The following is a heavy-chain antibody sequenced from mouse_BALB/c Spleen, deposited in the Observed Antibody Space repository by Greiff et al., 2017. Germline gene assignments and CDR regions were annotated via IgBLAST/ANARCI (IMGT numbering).Heavy chain of an antibody. V-gene: IGHV2-6-7*01. CDR2: IWGDGST. Sequence: QVQLQQSGPGLVAPSQSLSITCTVSGFSLTGYGVNWVRQPPGKGLEWLGMIWGDGSTDYNSALKSRLSISKDNSKSQVFLKMNSLQTDDTARYYCARDLGDYYYAMDYWGQGTSVTVSS. CDR1: GFSLTGYG. J-gene: IGHJ4*01. CDR3: ARDLGDYYYAMDY.